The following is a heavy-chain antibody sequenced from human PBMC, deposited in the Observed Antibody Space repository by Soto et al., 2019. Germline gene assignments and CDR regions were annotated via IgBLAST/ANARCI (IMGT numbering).Heavy chain of an antibody. D-gene: IGHD1-7*01. V-gene: IGHV4-4*02. CDR2: IYRTGST. CDR1: GGSFTSNNW. CDR3: ASRDPGTSVDY. Sequence: SLSLTCAVSGGSFTSNNWWTWVRQPPGQGLEWIGEIYRTGSTNYNPSLKSRVTISLDKSENQFSLKVTSLTAADTAVYYCASRDPGTSVDYWGQGTLVTVSS. J-gene: IGHJ4*02.